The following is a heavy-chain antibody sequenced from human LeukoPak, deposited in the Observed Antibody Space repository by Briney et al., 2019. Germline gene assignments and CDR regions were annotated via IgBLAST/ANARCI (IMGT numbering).Heavy chain of an antibody. CDR1: GFTFSSYS. CDR3: AREDPYYYGSGDY. CDR2: ISSSSSYI. J-gene: IGHJ4*02. D-gene: IGHD3-10*01. V-gene: IGHV3-21*01. Sequence: GGSLRLSCAASGFTFSSYSMNWVRQAPGKGLEWVSSISSSSSYIYYADSVKGRFTISRDNAKNSLYLQMNSLRAEDTAVYYCAREDPYYYGSGDYWGQGTLVTVSS.